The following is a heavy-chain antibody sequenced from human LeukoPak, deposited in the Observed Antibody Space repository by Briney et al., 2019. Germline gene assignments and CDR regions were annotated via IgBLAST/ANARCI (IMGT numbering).Heavy chain of an antibody. CDR1: AFTFADIC. V-gene: IGHV3-20*04. Sequence: GRSLRPSCAADAFTFADICMSCDSQAERKLSEWDSSTNSNGASTGYADSVKCRFTISRDNAKNSLYLQMNSLRAEDTALYYCARGPPLADYYDSSGYSFFDYWGQGTLVTVSS. CDR2: TNSNGAST. CDR3: ARGPPLADYYDSSGYSFFDY. J-gene: IGHJ4*02. D-gene: IGHD3-22*01.